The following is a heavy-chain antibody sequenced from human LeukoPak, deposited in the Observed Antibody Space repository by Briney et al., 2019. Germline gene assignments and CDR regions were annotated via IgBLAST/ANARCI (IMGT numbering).Heavy chain of an antibody. CDR2: IIPIFGTA. D-gene: IGHD3-22*01. Sequence: ASVKVSCKASGGTFSSYAISWVRQAPGQGLEWMGGIIPIFGTANYAQKFQGRVTITADESTSTAYMELSSLRSEDTAVYYCAKVSDSSGYPDFDYWGQGTLVTVSS. J-gene: IGHJ4*02. V-gene: IGHV1-69*01. CDR3: AKVSDSSGYPDFDY. CDR1: GGTFSSYA.